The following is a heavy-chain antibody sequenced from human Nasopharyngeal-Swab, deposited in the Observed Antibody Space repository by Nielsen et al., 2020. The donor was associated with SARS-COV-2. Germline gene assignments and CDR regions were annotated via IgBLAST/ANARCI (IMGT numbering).Heavy chain of an antibody. CDR1: GFTFSSYT. D-gene: IGHD2-15*01. CDR2: ISSNGGST. V-gene: IGHV3-64D*06. CDR3: ASLRADTPDFAY. J-gene: IGHJ4*02. Sequence: GGSLRLSCSASGFTFSSYTMHWVRQAPGKGLEHVSAISSNGGSTYYADSVKGRFTISRDNSKNTLNLQMSSLRAEDTAVYYCASLRADTPDFAYLGQGTLVTVSS.